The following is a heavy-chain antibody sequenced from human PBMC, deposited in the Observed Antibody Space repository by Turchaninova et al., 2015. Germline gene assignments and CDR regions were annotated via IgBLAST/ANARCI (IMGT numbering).Heavy chain of an antibody. J-gene: IGHJ4*02. Sequence: QITLKESGPPLVKPTPTLPMTSPSSGFSLSTYGLGVGWIRQPPGKALEWLAVIYWDDDKRYSPSLKTRLTITKDTSKNQVVLTMTNMDPVDTATYYCAHRRPYGGISGHFDYWGQGSLVTVSS. D-gene: IGHD4-23*01. CDR2: IYWDDDK. CDR1: GFSLSTYGLG. CDR3: AHRRPYGGISGHFDY. V-gene: IGHV2-5*02.